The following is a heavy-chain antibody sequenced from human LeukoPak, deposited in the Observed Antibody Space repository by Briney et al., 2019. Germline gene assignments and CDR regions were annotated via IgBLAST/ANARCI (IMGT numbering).Heavy chain of an antibody. CDR3: AKDGTIRVSRIQLWLPTYFDY. CDR2: ISYDGSNK. Sequence: GGSLRLSCAASGFTFSSYGMHWVRQAPGKGLEWVAVISYDGSNKYYADSVKGRFTISRDNSKNTLYLQMNSLRAEDTAVYYCAKDGTIRVSRIQLWLPTYFDYWGQGTLVTVSS. J-gene: IGHJ4*02. D-gene: IGHD5-18*01. CDR1: GFTFSSYG. V-gene: IGHV3-30*18.